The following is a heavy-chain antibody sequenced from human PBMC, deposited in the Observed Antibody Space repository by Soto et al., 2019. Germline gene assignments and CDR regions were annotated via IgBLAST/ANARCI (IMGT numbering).Heavy chain of an antibody. CDR3: ATLLLPYCGGDSPMADY. CDR1: GGTFSSYT. D-gene: IGHD2-21*02. CDR2: IIPILGIP. J-gene: IGHJ4*02. Sequence: ASVKVSCKASGGTFSSYTISWVRQAPGQGLEWMGRIIPILGIPNYAQKFQGRVTITADKSTSTAYMELSSLRSEDTAVYYCATLLLPYCGGDSPMADYWGQGPLVTVSS. V-gene: IGHV1-69*02.